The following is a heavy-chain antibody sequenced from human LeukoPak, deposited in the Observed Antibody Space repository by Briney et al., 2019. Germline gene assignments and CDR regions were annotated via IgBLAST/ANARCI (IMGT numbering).Heavy chain of an antibody. CDR1: GYSFTSYW. CDR3: ARQDIVVVPAARVGAFDI. Sequence: GESLKISCKGSGYSFTSYWIGWVRQMPGKGLEWMGIIYPGDSDTRYSPSFQGQVTISADKSISTAYLQWSSLKASDTAMYYCARQDIVVVPAARVGAFDIWGQGTMVTVPS. D-gene: IGHD2-2*01. J-gene: IGHJ3*02. CDR2: IYPGDSDT. V-gene: IGHV5-51*01.